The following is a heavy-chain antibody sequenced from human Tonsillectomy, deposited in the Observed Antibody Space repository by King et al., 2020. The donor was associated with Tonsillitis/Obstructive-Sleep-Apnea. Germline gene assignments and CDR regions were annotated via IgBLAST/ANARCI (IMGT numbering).Heavy chain of an antibody. D-gene: IGHD4-17*01. CDR1: GGSISSSNW. CDR3: ARSKVYGDYEDYMDV. V-gene: IGHV4-4*02. Sequence: QLXEXGPGXVKPSGTLSLTCAVSGGSISSSNWWRWVRQPPGKGLEWIGEIYHSGSTNYNPSLKSRVTISVDKSKNQFSLKLSSVTAADTAVYYCARSKVYGDYEDYMDVWGKGTTVTVSS. J-gene: IGHJ6*03. CDR2: IYHSGST.